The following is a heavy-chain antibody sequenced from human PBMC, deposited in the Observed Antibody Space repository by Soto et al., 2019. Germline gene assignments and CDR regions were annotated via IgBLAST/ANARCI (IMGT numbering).Heavy chain of an antibody. CDR3: ARGRRASDIVVVVPAAAYNWFDP. V-gene: IGHV4-34*01. D-gene: IGHD2-2*01. CDR1: GGSFSGYY. J-gene: IGHJ5*02. CDR2: INHSGST. Sequence: SETLSLTCAVYGGSFSGYYWSWIRQPPGKGLEWIGEINHSGSTNYNPSLKSRVTITVDTSKNQFALKLSSVTAADTAVYYCARGRRASDIVVVVPAAAYNWFDPWGQGTLVTVSS.